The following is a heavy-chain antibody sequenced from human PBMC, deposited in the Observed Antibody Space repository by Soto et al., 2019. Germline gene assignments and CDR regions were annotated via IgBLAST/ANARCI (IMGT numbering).Heavy chain of an antibody. CDR3: ARGHPIVVVPAATPSLNWFDP. CDR1: GGSFGGYY. V-gene: IGHV4-34*01. J-gene: IGHJ5*02. CDR2: INHSGST. Sequence: SETLSLTCAVYGGSFGGYYGSWIRQPPGKGLKRIREINHSGSTNYNPSLKSRVTISVDTSKNQFSLKLSSVTAADTAVYYCARGHPIVVVPAATPSLNWFDPWGQGTLVTVSS. D-gene: IGHD2-2*01.